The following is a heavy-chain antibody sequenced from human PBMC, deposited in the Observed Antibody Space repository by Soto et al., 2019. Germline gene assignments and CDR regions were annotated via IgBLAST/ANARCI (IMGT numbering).Heavy chain of an antibody. CDR1: GYTFTTYA. CDR2: INAGNGNR. V-gene: IGHV1-3*01. Sequence: QVQLVQSGAEVKKPGASVKVSCRASGYTFTTYAMHWVRQAPGQRLEWMGWINAGNGNRKYSQKFQGRVTITRDTSASTAYMELSSLRSEDTAVYYCARVYGDPYGMDVWGQGTTVTVSS. CDR3: ARVYGDPYGMDV. J-gene: IGHJ6*02. D-gene: IGHD4-17*01.